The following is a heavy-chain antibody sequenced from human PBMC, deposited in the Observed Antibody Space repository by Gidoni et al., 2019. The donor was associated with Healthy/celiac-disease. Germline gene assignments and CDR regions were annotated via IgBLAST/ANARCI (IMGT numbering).Heavy chain of an antibody. D-gene: IGHD4-17*01. CDR3: ARTVKYYGDYQNYFDY. CDR2: IYYSGST. CDR1: GGSISRGGYY. J-gene: IGHJ4*02. V-gene: IGHV4-31*03. Sequence: QVQLQESGPGLVKPSQTLSLTCTVSGGSISRGGYYWSWIRQHPGKGLEWIGYIYYSGSTYYNPSLKSRVTISVDTSKNQFSLKLSSVTAADTAVYYCARTVKYYGDYQNYFDYWGQGTLVTVSS.